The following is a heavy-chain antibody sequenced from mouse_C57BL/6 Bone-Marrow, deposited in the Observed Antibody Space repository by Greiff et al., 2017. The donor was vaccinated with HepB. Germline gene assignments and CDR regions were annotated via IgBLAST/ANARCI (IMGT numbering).Heavy chain of an antibody. CDR2: IWSDGST. V-gene: IGHV2-6-1*01. Sequence: VKLMESGPGLVAPSQSLSITCTVSGFSLTSYGVHWVRQPPGKGLEWLVVIWSDGSTTDNSALKSRLSISKDNSKSQVFLKMNSLQTDDTAMYYCARHDYYGAWFAYWGQGTLVTVSA. D-gene: IGHD1-1*01. J-gene: IGHJ3*01. CDR1: GFSLTSYG. CDR3: ARHDYYGAWFAY.